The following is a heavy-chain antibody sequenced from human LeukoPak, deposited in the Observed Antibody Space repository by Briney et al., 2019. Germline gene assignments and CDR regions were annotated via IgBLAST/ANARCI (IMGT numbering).Heavy chain of an antibody. V-gene: IGHV4-34*01. D-gene: IGHD3-22*01. CDR1: GGSFSGYY. Sequence: PSETLSLTCAVYGGSFSGYYWSWIRQPPGKGLEWIGEINHSGSTNYNPSLKSRVTISVDTSKNQFSLKLSSVTAADTAVYYCARGVIVVVITSPTPFDYWGQGTLVTVSS. J-gene: IGHJ4*02. CDR3: ARGVIVVVITSPTPFDY. CDR2: INHSGST.